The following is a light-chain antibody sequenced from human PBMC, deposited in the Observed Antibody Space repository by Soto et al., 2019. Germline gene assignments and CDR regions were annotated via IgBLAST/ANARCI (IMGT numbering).Light chain of an antibody. Sequence: QSALTQPASVSGSPGQSITISCTGTSSDVGAYNYVSWYQQHPGNAPKLMIYDVSNRPSGVSNRFSGSKSGNTASLTISGLQAEDEAAYYYSSYTRSSPLVFGGGTKLTVL. V-gene: IGLV2-14*03. CDR2: DVS. CDR3: SSYTRSSPLV. J-gene: IGLJ2*01. CDR1: SSDVGAYNY.